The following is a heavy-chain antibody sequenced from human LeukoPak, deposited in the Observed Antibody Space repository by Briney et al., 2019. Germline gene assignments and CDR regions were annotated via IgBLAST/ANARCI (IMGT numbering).Heavy chain of an antibody. J-gene: IGHJ3*02. Sequence: PGGSLRLSCAAPGFTFSSYSMNWVRQAPGKGLEWVSSISSSSSYIYYADSVKGRFTISRGNAKNSLYLQMNSLRAEDTAVYYCARARYYYDSSLSDAFDIWGQGTMVTVSS. CDR3: ARARYYYDSSLSDAFDI. CDR2: ISSSSSYI. D-gene: IGHD3-22*01. V-gene: IGHV3-21*01. CDR1: GFTFSSYS.